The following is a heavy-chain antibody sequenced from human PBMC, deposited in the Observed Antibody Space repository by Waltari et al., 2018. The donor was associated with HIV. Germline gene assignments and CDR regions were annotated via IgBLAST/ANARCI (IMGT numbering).Heavy chain of an antibody. J-gene: IGHJ6*02. Sequence: QVQLVQSGAEVKKPGASVKVSCKASGYTFTSYAMHWVRQAPGQRLEWMGWINAGNGNTKYSQKFQGRVTITRDTSASTAYMELSSMRSEDTAVYYCARDFLVLVDGSQTPYYYYGMDVWGQGTTVTVSS. CDR1: GYTFTSYA. V-gene: IGHV1-3*01. CDR2: INAGNGNT. CDR3: ARDFLVLVDGSQTPYYYYGMDV. D-gene: IGHD3-22*01.